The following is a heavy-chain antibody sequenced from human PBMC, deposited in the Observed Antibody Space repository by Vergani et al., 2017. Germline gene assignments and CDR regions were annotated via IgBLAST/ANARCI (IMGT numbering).Heavy chain of an antibody. D-gene: IGHD5-18*01. V-gene: IGHV1-58*01. CDR1: GFTFTSSA. J-gene: IGHJ6*03. CDR2: IVVGSGNT. Sequence: QMQLVQSGPEVKKPGTSVKVSCKASGFTFTSSAVQWVRQARGQRLGWIGWIVVGSGNTNYAQKFQERVTITRDMSTSTAYMELSSRRSEDTAVYYCARDYRKTAMCTGYYYMDVWGKGTTVTVSS. CDR3: ARDYRKTAMCTGYYYMDV.